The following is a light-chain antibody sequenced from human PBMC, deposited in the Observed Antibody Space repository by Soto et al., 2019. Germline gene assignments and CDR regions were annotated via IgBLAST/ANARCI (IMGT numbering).Light chain of an antibody. CDR2: GNS. V-gene: IGLV1-40*01. CDR3: QSYDSALNAV. J-gene: IGLJ7*01. CDR1: RSNIGAGYE. Sequence: QSVLTQPPSVSGAPGQRITISCTGSRSNIGAGYEVHWYQQLPGTAPKLLIYGNSDRPSGVPDRFSGSRSGTSASLAITGLQAEDEADYYCQSYDSALNAVFGGGTQLTVL.